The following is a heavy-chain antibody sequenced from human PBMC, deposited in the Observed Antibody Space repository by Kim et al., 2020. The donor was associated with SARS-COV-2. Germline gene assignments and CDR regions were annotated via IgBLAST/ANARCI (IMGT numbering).Heavy chain of an antibody. CDR3: ARQGVVAGYYYYYGMDV. J-gene: IGHJ6*02. CDR1: AYSFTSYW. CDR2: IDPSDSYT. V-gene: IGHV5-10-1*01. Sequence: GESLKISCQGSAYSFTSYWISWVRQMPGKGLEWMGRIDPSDSYTNYSPSFQGHVTISADKSISTAYLQWSSLKASDTAMYYCARQGVVAGYYYYYGMDVWGQGTTVTVSS. D-gene: IGHD2-15*01.